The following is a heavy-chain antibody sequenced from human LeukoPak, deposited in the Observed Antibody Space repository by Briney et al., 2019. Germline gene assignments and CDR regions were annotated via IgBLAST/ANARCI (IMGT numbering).Heavy chain of an antibody. CDR1: GGSISSGGYY. V-gene: IGHV4-39*07. J-gene: IGHJ5*02. CDR3: AKDQGNIVGALTGFFDP. Sequence: SETLSLTCTVSGGSISSGGYYWSWIRQPPGKGLEWIGEINHSGSTDYNPSLKSRVTISVDTSKNQFSLKLSSVTAADTAVYYCAKDQGNIVGALTGFFDPWGQGTLVTVSS. D-gene: IGHD1-26*01. CDR2: INHSGST.